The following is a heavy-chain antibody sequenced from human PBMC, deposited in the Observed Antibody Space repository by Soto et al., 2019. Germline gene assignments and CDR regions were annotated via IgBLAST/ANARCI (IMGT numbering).Heavy chain of an antibody. CDR1: GGSVSSGSYY. CDR2: IYYSGST. CDR3: ARQIVVVYGGWFDP. D-gene: IGHD2-15*01. J-gene: IGHJ5*02. V-gene: IGHV4-61*01. Sequence: SETLSLTCTVSGGSVSSGSYYWSWIRQPPGKGLEWIGYIYYSGSTNYNPSLKSRVTISVDTSKNQFSLKLSSVTAADTAVYYCARQIVVVYGGWFDPWGQGTLVTVSS.